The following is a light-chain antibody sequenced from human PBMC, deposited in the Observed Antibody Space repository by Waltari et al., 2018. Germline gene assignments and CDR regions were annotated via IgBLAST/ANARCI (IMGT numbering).Light chain of an antibody. V-gene: IGKV3-15*01. CDR3: QQYNTWPPLA. CDR1: QNVYTN. J-gene: IGKJ4*01. CDR2: GAS. Sequence: EIVMTQSPATLSLSPGESATLSCRASQNVYTNLAWYQQKPGQAPRLLISGASARATGVPWRFRSSGSGTEFTLTISSLQSYDFAVYSCQQYNTWPPLAFGGGTRVDIK.